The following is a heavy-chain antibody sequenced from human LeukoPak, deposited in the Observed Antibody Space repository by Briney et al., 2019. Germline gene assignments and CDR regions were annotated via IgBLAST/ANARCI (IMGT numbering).Heavy chain of an antibody. CDR2: FDPEDGEA. V-gene: IGHV1-24*01. CDR3: ATAVDTAMVKNYYYYYYMDV. Sequence: GASVKVSCKVSGYTLTELSMHWVRQAPGKGLEWMGGFDPEDGEAIYAQKFQGRVTMTEDTSTDTAYMELSSLRSEDTAVYYCATAVDTAMVKNYYYYYYMDVWGKGTTVTVSS. D-gene: IGHD5-18*01. CDR1: GYTLTELS. J-gene: IGHJ6*03.